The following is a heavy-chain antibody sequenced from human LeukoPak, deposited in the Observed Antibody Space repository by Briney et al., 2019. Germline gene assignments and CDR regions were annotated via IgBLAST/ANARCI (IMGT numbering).Heavy chain of an antibody. CDR2: MNSDGSST. D-gene: IGHD1-20*01. J-gene: IGHJ4*02. V-gene: IGHV3-74*01. CDR1: GFTFSRYW. Sequence: GGSLRLTCAASGFTFSRYWMHWVRQAPGKGPVWVSRMNSDGSSTSYADSVKGRFTISRDNAKNTLYLQMNSLRAEDTAVYYCAGDFGISEVYWGQGTLVTVSS. CDR3: AGDFGISEVY.